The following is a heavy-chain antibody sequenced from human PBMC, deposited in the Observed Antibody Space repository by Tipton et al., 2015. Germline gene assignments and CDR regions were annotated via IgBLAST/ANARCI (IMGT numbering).Heavy chain of an antibody. D-gene: IGHD3-16*01. Sequence: QLVQSGASMKKPGSSVKVSCKLSGGAFDEFGFNWVRQTPGQGLEWMGGIIPFFSETNFAQRFQDRLTFIASTANGTAYMELSSLRSDDTAVYYCAISDRLISTLPFDAYVWGEGTTVTVSS. CDR3: AISDRLISTLPFDAYV. CDR2: IIPFFSET. CDR1: GGAFDEFG. J-gene: IGHJ6*04. V-gene: IGHV1-69*06.